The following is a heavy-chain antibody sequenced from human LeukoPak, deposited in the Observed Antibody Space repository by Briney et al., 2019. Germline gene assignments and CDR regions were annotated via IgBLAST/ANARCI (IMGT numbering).Heavy chain of an antibody. D-gene: IGHD3-10*01. J-gene: IGHJ6*02. CDR1: GFAFSDYY. CDR3: ASPTQLLWFGELASYGMDV. Sequence: GGSLRLSCAASGFAFSDYYMSWIRQAPGKGLEWVSYISSSGSTIYYADSVKGRFTISRDNAKNSLYLQMNSLRAEDTAVYYCASPTQLLWFGELASYGMDVWGQGTTVTVSS. V-gene: IGHV3-11*01. CDR2: ISSSGSTI.